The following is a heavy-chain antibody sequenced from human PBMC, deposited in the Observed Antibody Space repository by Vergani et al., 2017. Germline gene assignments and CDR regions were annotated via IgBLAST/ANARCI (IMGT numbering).Heavy chain of an antibody. CDR3: ATPADSGWSPFAF. J-gene: IGHJ4*02. V-gene: IGHV3-23*01. D-gene: IGHD6-19*01. CDR1: GLASNV. CDR2: IGAIGGTT. Sequence: DVQLLESGGGLVQPGGSLRLSCTASGLASNVMAWVRQAPGKRPEWVSSIGAIGGTTYYADSVEGRFSISRDSSKNKIFLQMNSLRADDTAVYYCATPADSGWSPFAFWGQGTLVTVSS.